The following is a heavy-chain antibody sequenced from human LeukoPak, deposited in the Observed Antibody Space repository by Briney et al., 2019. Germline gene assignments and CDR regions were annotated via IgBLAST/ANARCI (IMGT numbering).Heavy chain of an antibody. CDR2: ISSSSSYI. CDR3: ARRAGTTDAFDI. D-gene: IGHD1-1*01. J-gene: IGHJ3*02. CDR1: GFTFSSYS. Sequence: AGGSLRLSCAASGFTFSSYSMNWVRQAPGKGLEWVSSISSSSSYIYYADSVKGRFTISRDNAKNSLYLQMNSLRAEDTAVYYCARRAGTTDAFDIWGQGTMVTVSS. V-gene: IGHV3-21*01.